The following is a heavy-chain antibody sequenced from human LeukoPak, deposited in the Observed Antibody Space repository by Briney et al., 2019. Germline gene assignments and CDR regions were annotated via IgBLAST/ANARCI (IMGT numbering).Heavy chain of an antibody. CDR1: GFTFSSYV. V-gene: IGHV3-7*01. J-gene: IGHJ4*02. CDR3: ARRGIISGWYWAYYFDY. Sequence: GGSLRLSCAASGFTFSSYVMHWVRQAPGKGLEWVANIEQDGGETYYVDSVKGRFTISRDNAKNSLSLQMNSLRAEDTAVYYCARRGIISGWYWAYYFDYWGQGTLVTVSS. CDR2: IEQDGGET. D-gene: IGHD6-19*01.